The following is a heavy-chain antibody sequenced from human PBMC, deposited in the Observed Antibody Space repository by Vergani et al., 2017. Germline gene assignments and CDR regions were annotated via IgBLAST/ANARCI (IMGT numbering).Heavy chain of an antibody. J-gene: IGHJ6*03. V-gene: IGHV4-34*01. CDR3: ARVNTETNGHLYYYDYMDV. CDR1: GGSFTSYH. CDR2: IDHTGRP. D-gene: IGHD4-11*01. Sequence: QVQLQQWGGGLLKPSETLSLTCVVNGGSFTSYHWKWIRQSPGEGLEWVGDIDHTGRPDYNPSLKSRLTMSVDKSRNQFSLTLNSVTATDTAIYFCARVNTETNGHLYYYDYMDVWGQGTAVTVS.